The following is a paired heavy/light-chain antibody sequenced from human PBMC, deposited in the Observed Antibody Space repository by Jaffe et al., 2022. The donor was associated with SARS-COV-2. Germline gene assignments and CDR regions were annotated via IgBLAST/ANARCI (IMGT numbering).Light chain of an antibody. CDR2: WAS. CDR3: QQYYSTPRT. J-gene: IGKJ1*01. V-gene: IGKV4-1*01. CDR1: QSVVYSSNNKNY. Sequence: DIVMTQSPDSLAVSLGERATINCKSSQSVVYSSNNKNYLAWYQQKPGQPPNLLIYWASTRESGVPDRFSGSGSGTDFTLTISSLQAEDVAVYYCQQYYSTPRTFGQGTEVEIK.
Heavy chain of an antibody. V-gene: IGHV4-61*01. J-gene: IGHJ4*02. CDR1: GGSVTGANYY. D-gene: IGHD2-2*01. CDR3: AREYSTSWNRLFDF. Sequence: QVQLQESGPGLVKPSETLSLTCTVSGGSVTGANYYWTWIRQPPGKRLEWIGYIYYSGSTNYNPSLKSRVTISVDTSKNQFSLKLSSVTAADTAVYYCAREYSTSWNRLFDFWGQGTLVTVSS. CDR2: IYYSGST.